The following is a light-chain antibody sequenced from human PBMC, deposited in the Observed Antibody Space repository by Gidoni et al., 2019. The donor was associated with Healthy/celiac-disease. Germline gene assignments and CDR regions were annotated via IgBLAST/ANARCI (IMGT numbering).Light chain of an antibody. J-gene: IGKJ1*01. Sequence: EIVLTPSPGTLSLSPGEGGTLSCRASQSVNSDYLAWYQKKPGQAPKVLIAGASTRVTGVPDRFSGSGSGTDFTLTISRLEPEDFAVYYCQQYGRAPRTFGQXTRVEIK. CDR3: QQYGRAPRT. V-gene: IGKV3-20*01. CDR2: GAS. CDR1: QSVNSDY.